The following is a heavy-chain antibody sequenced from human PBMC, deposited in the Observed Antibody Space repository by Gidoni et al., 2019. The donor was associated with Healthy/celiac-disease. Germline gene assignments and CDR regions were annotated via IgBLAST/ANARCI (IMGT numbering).Heavy chain of an antibody. V-gene: IGHV3-23*01. CDR1: GFTFRSYA. D-gene: IGHD4-4*01. Sequence: EVQLLESGGGLVQPGGSLRLSCAASGFTFRSYAMSWVRQAPGKGLEWVSAISGSGGSTYYADSVKGRCTISRDNSKNTLNLQMNSLRGGDTAVYYCAKEHHSNGAAGWFDPWGQGTLVTVSS. J-gene: IGHJ5*02. CDR3: AKEHHSNGAAGWFDP. CDR2: ISGSGGST.